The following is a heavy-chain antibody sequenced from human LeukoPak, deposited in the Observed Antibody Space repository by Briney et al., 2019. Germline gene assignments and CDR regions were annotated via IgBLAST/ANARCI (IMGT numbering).Heavy chain of an antibody. CDR1: GFTPTNYG. J-gene: IGHJ4*02. CDR2: LTDIGSTT. D-gene: IGHD1-26*01. Sequence: PEGSLRPAWGASGFTPTNYGMTWIRQAPGKGLEWVSTLTDIGSTTYYADSVKGRFTVYRDASKNTLYLQMNSLRADDTAIYFCAKGTAPNSGILDCWGQGTLVTVSS. V-gene: IGHV3-23*01. CDR3: AKGTAPNSGILDC.